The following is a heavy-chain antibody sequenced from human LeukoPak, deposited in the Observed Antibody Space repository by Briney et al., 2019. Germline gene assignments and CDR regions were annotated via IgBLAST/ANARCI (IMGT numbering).Heavy chain of an antibody. CDR2: IYHSGST. Sequence: PSGTLSLTCAVSGGSISRSNWWSWDRQPPGKGREWIGEIYHSGSTNYNPSLKSRVTISVDRSKNQFSLKLSSVTAADTAVYYCAGSIASAGKEFDYWGQGTLVTVSS. V-gene: IGHV4-4*02. J-gene: IGHJ4*02. D-gene: IGHD6-13*01. CDR3: AGSIASAGKEFDY. CDR1: GGSISRSNW.